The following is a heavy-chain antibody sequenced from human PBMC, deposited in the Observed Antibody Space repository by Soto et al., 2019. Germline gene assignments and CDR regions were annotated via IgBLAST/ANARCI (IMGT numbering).Heavy chain of an antibody. D-gene: IGHD2-15*01. Sequence: PSETLSLTCTVSGGSISSYYWSWIRQPPGKGLEWIGYIYYSGSTNYNPSLKSRVTISVDTSKNQFSLKLSSVTAADTAVYYCARQHCSGGSCHLDYWGQGTLVTVSS. CDR3: ARQHCSGGSCHLDY. V-gene: IGHV4-59*08. CDR1: GGSISSYY. J-gene: IGHJ4*02. CDR2: IYYSGST.